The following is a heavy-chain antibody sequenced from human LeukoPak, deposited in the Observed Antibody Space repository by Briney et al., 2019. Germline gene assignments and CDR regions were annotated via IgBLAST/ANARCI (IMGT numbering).Heavy chain of an antibody. Sequence: ASVKVSCKASGYTFTSYYMHWVRQAPGQGLEWMGIINPSGGSTSYAQKFQGRVTMARDTSTRTVYMELSSLRSEDTAVYYGARGGLVAARPGVGRSGFDYWGQGTLVTVSS. CDR3: ARGGLVAARPGVGRSGFDY. D-gene: IGHD6-6*01. J-gene: IGHJ4*02. CDR1: GYTFTSYY. V-gene: IGHV1-46*01. CDR2: INPSGGST.